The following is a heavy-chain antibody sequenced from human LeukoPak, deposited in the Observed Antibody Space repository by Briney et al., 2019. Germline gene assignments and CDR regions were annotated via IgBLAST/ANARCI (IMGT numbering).Heavy chain of an antibody. CDR2: IRYDGSNK. Sequence: GGTLRLSCAASGFTFSSHGMHWVRQAPGKGLEWVTFIRYDGSNKYYADSVKGRFTISRDNSKNTLYLQMNSLRAEDTAVYYCAKDGHSSGYYYVGECDYWGQGTLVTVSS. D-gene: IGHD3-22*01. CDR3: AKDGHSSGYYYVGECDY. CDR1: GFTFSSHG. J-gene: IGHJ4*02. V-gene: IGHV3-30*02.